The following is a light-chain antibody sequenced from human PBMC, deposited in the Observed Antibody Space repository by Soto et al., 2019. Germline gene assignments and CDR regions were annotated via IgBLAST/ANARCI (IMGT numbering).Light chain of an antibody. CDR3: RQYGSSSWT. CDR2: GAS. J-gene: IGKJ1*01. CDR1: QSVSSSH. Sequence: EIVLTQSPGTLSLSPGESATLSCRAIQSVSSSHLAWYQQKPGQAPRLLIYGASSRATGIPDRFSGSGSGTDFTLTISRLEPEDFAVYYCRQYGSSSWTFGQGTKGDNK. V-gene: IGKV3-20*01.